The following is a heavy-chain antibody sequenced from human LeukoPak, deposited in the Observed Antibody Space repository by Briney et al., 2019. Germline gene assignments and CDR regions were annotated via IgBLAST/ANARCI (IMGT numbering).Heavy chain of an antibody. J-gene: IGHJ6*03. D-gene: IGHD7-27*01. CDR1: GGTFSSYA. V-gene: IGHV1-2*02. CDR2: INPNSGGT. CDR3: ARGIELGIGYYYFYMDV. Sequence: ASVKVSCKASGGTFSSYAISWARQAPGQGLEWMGWINPNSGGTKYAQNFQGRVTMTRDTSISTAYMELSSLISDDTAVYYCARGIELGIGYYYFYMDVWGKGTTVTISS.